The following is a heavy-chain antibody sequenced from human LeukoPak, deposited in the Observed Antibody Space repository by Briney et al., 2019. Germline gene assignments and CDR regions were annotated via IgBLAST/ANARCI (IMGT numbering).Heavy chain of an antibody. CDR1: GGSISSGSYY. CDR2: IYTSGST. Sequence: SQTLSFTCTVSGGSISSGSYYWSCIRQPAGKGLECIGRIYTSGSTNYNPSLKSRVTISVDTSKNQFSLKLSSVTAADTAVYYCARVYFSPSPDAFDIWGQGTMVTVSS. V-gene: IGHV4-61*02. CDR3: ARVYFSPSPDAFDI. J-gene: IGHJ3*02. D-gene: IGHD3-3*01.